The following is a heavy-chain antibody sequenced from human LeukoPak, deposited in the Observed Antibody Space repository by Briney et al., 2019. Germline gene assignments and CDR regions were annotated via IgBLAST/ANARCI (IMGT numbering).Heavy chain of an antibody. CDR2: IYYSGST. D-gene: IGHD2-15*01. CDR3: AAVQRYCSGGSCYPDPGYYYYGMDV. Sequence: PSETLSLTCTVSGGSISSYYWSWIRQPPGKGLEWIGYIYYSGSTNYNPSLKSRVTISVDTSKNQFSLKLSSVTAADTAVYYCAAVQRYCSGGSCYPDPGYYYYGMDVWGQGTTVTVSS. V-gene: IGHV4-59*12. J-gene: IGHJ6*02. CDR1: GGSISSYY.